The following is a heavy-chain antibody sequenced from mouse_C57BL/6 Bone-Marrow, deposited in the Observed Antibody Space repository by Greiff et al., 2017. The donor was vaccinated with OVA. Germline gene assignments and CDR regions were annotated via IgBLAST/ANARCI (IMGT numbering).Heavy chain of an antibody. CDR1: GFTFSDYY. Sequence: EVNVVESEGGLVQPGSSMKLSCTASGFTFSDYYMAWVRQVPEKGLEWVANINYDGSSTYYLDSLKSRFIISRDNAKNILYLQMSSLKSEDTATYYCARGGSSGPYYFDYWGQGTTLTVSS. D-gene: IGHD3-2*02. CDR2: INYDGSST. CDR3: ARGGSSGPYYFDY. J-gene: IGHJ2*01. V-gene: IGHV5-16*01.